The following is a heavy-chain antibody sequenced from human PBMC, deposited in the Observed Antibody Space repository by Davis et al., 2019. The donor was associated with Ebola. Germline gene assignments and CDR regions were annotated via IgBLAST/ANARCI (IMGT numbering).Heavy chain of an antibody. CDR1: GGSISSGGYY. V-gene: IGHV4-31*03. CDR2: IYYSGST. D-gene: IGHD3/OR15-3a*01. CDR3: ARDGPPKDAFDI. Sequence: PSETLSLTCTVSGGSISSGGYYWSWIRQHPGKGLEWIGYIYYSGSTYYNPSLKSRVTISVDTSKNQFSLKLSSVTAADTAVYYCARDGPPKDAFDIWGQGTMVTVSS. J-gene: IGHJ3*02.